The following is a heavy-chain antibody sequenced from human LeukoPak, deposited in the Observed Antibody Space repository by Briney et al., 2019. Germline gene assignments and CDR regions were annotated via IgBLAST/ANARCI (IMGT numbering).Heavy chain of an antibody. CDR2: ISGSGGST. V-gene: IGHV3-23*01. Sequence: GGSLRLSCAASGFTFSSYAMSWVRQAPEKGLEWVSVISGSGGSTYYADSVKGRFTISRDKSKNTLYLQMNSLRAEDTAVYYCAKNRGDWELHFDDWGQGTLVIVSS. D-gene: IGHD1-26*01. J-gene: IGHJ4*02. CDR3: AKNRGDWELHFDD. CDR1: GFTFSSYA.